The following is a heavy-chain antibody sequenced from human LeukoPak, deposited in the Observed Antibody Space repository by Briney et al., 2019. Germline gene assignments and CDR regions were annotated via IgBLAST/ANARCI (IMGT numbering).Heavy chain of an antibody. V-gene: IGHV3-21*01. CDR3: ATSMAQDVDAFHI. Sequence: PGGSLRLSCAASRFTFSTYSMNWVRRAPGKGLEWVSSISSRSTYIYYADSVKGRFTISRDNAKNSLYLQMNNLRAEDTAMFYCATSMAQDVDAFHIWGQGTMVTVSS. J-gene: IGHJ3*02. CDR2: ISSRSTYI. D-gene: IGHD2-21*01. CDR1: RFTFSTYS.